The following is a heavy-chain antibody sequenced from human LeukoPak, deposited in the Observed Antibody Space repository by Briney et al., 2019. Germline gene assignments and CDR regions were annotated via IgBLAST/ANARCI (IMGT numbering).Heavy chain of an antibody. D-gene: IGHD4-4*01. J-gene: IGHJ4*02. V-gene: IGHV1-2*02. Sequence: ASVKVSCKASGYTFTGYYMHWVRQAPGQGLEWMGWINPNSGGTNYAQKFQGRATMTRDTSISTAYMELSRLRSDDTAVYYCARVVYSNYYFDYWGQGTLVTVSS. CDR2: INPNSGGT. CDR1: GYTFTGYY. CDR3: ARVVYSNYYFDY.